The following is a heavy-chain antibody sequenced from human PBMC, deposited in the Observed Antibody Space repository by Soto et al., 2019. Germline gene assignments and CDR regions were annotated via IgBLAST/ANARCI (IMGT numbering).Heavy chain of an antibody. J-gene: IGHJ4*02. CDR1: GYSISSGYY. V-gene: IGHV4-38-2*01. Sequence: PSETLSLTCAVSGYSISSGYYWDWIRQPPGKGLEWIATIYHSGTTYSNPSLKSRVTISVDTSKNQFSLKLSSVTAADTAVYYCARGLYYYDSSGYSPDYWGLGTLVTVSS. D-gene: IGHD3-22*01. CDR2: IYHSGTT. CDR3: ARGLYYYDSSGYSPDY.